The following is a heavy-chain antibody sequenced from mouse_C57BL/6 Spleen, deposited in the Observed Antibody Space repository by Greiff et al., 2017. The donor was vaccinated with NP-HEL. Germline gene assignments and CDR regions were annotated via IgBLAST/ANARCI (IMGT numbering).Heavy chain of an antibody. Sequence: VQLQQSGAELVRPGTSVKLSCKASGYTFTSYWMHWVKQRPGQGLEWIGVIDPSDSYTNYNQKFKGKATLTVDTSSSTAYMQLSSLTSEDSAVYYCARDYSNYGGFAYWGQGTLVTVSA. D-gene: IGHD2-5*01. CDR2: IDPSDSYT. CDR3: ARDYSNYGGFAY. CDR1: GYTFTSYW. J-gene: IGHJ3*01. V-gene: IGHV1-59*01.